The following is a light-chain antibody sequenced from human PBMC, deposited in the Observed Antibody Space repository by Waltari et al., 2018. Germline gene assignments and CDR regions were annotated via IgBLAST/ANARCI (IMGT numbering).Light chain of an antibody. J-gene: IGKJ2*01. V-gene: IGKV1-39*01. CDR3: QQSYSTPYT. CDR2: AAP. Sequence: QTTHCPSSLHPWIGARSTIPCRASQSSSSYFNGYQQKPGKAPQLLIYAAPSLQSGVPSRFSGSGSGTYFTLTISSLQPEDFATYYCQQSYSTPYTFGQGTKLEIK. CDR1: QSSSSY.